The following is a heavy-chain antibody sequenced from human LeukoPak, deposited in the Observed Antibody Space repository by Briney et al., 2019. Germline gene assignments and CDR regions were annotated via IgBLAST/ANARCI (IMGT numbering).Heavy chain of an antibody. CDR3: ARETYRLGELLADY. CDR1: GGTFSSYT. D-gene: IGHD3-10*01. Sequence: SVKVSCKASGGTFSSYTISWVRQAPGQGLEWMGRIIPILGIANYAQKFQGRVTITADKSTSTGYMELSSLRSEDTAVYYCARETYRLGELLADYWGQGTLVTVSS. J-gene: IGHJ4*02. V-gene: IGHV1-69*04. CDR2: IIPILGIA.